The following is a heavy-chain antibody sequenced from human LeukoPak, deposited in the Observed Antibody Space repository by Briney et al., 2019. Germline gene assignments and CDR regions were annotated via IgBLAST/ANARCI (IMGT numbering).Heavy chain of an antibody. CDR1: GYTFTSYD. V-gene: IGHV1-46*01. D-gene: IGHD3-10*01. CDR3: ARGPMVREVSGVNWFDP. Sequence: EASVKVSCKASGYTFTSYDISWVRQAPGQGLEWMGIINPSGGSTSYAQKFQGRVTMTRDTSTSTVYMELSSLRSEDTAVYYCARGPMVREVSGVNWFDPWGQGTLVTVSS. J-gene: IGHJ5*02. CDR2: INPSGGST.